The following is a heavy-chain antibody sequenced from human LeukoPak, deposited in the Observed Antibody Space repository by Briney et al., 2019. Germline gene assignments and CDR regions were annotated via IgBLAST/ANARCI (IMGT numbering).Heavy chain of an antibody. CDR2: ISGSGGST. CDR1: GFTFSSYA. CDR3: ARGSDYDFWSGHIGDY. J-gene: IGHJ4*02. V-gene: IGHV3-23*01. Sequence: GGSLRLSCAASGFTFSSYAMSWVRQAPGKGLEWVSAISGSGGSTYYADSVKGRFTISRDNSKNTLYLQMNSLRAEDTAVYYCARGSDYDFWSGHIGDYWGQGTLVTVSS. D-gene: IGHD3-3*01.